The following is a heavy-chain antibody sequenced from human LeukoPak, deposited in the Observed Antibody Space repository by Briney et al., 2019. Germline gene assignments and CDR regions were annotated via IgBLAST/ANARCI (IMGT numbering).Heavy chain of an antibody. CDR2: IYHSGST. V-gene: IGHV4-30-2*02. CDR1: GGSISSGGSS. CDR3: AGNRYYFDY. J-gene: IGHJ4*02. Sequence: PSETLSLTCTVSGGSISSGGSSWSWIRQPPGKGREWIGYIYHSGSTYYNSSLKSRVTISVDTSKNQFSLKLSSVTAADTAVYYCAGNRYYFDYWGQGTLVTVS.